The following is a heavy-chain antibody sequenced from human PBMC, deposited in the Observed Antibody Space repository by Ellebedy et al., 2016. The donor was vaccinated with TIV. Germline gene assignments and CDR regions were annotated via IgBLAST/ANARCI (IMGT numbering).Heavy chain of an antibody. Sequence: SVKVSXKASGGTFSSYAISWVRQAPGQGLEWMGGIIPIFGTANYAQKFQGRVTITADESTSTAYMELSSLRSDDTAVYYCARDIVATIHALDYWGQGTLVTVSS. J-gene: IGHJ4*02. V-gene: IGHV1-69*13. CDR1: GGTFSSYA. D-gene: IGHD5-12*01. CDR3: ARDIVATIHALDY. CDR2: IIPIFGTA.